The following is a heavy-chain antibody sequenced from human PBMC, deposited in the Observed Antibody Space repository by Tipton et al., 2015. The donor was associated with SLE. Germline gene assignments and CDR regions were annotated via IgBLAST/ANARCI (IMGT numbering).Heavy chain of an antibody. J-gene: IGHJ6*03. V-gene: IGHV4-34*01. Sequence: GLVKPSETLSLTCAVYRGSFSGYYWSWIRRPPGKGLEWIGETTHSGKTNYNPSLKSRVTISADTSKTQFSLIVTSVTAADTAVYYCVRGPWAYYYYMDVWGKGTKVTVS. D-gene: IGHD7-27*01. CDR1: RGSFSGYY. CDR2: TTHSGKT. CDR3: VRGPWAYYYYMDV.